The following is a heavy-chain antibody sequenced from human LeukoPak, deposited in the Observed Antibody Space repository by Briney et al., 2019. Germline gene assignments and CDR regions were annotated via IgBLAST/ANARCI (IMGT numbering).Heavy chain of an antibody. CDR2: FGGSDRSAT. CDR3: AKGRGATVNDPVDQ. Sequence: PGGSLRLSCAASGFTFSTFAMSWVRQSPGEGLEWVSSFGGSDRSATYSADSVKGRFTISRDNSRNTLYLQMSDLRADDTAVYYCAKGRGATVNDPVDQWGQGTLVTVSS. CDR1: GFTFSTFA. D-gene: IGHD1-26*01. V-gene: IGHV3-23*01. J-gene: IGHJ4*02.